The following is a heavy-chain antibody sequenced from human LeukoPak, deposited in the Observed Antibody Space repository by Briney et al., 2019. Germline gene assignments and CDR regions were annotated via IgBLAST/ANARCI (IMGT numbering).Heavy chain of an antibody. V-gene: IGHV3-7*01. D-gene: IGHD3-16*01. J-gene: IGHJ6*04. Sequence: GGSLRLSCAASGFTFSNYWMSWVRQAPGKGLEWVANIKGDGSEKDYVDSVKGRFTISRDNAQSSLYLQMDSLRAEDTAVYYCARDGVVNLWVSYGTYNYYYHMDVWGKGTTVTVSS. CDR2: IKGDGSEK. CDR3: ARDGVVNLWVSYGTYNYYYHMDV. CDR1: GFTFSNYW.